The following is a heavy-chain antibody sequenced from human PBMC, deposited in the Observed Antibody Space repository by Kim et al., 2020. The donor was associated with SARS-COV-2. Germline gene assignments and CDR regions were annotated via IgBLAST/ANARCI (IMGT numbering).Heavy chain of an antibody. J-gene: IGHJ1*01. V-gene: IGHV3-53*01. CDR3: ARDNGGNSDGYFQH. Sequence: VDSVKGRVTISRDNSKKTLYLQMNSLRAEDTAVYYCARDNGGNSDGYFQHWGQGTLVSVSS. D-gene: IGHD2-21*02.